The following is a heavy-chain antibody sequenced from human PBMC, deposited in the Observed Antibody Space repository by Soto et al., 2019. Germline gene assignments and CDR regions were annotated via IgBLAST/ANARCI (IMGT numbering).Heavy chain of an antibody. CDR1: GFTFSSYS. J-gene: IGHJ3*02. V-gene: IGHV3-48*02. CDR3: ARDGEWELGNAFDI. D-gene: IGHD1-26*01. CDR2: ISSSSSTI. Sequence: EVQLLESGGGLVQPGGSLRLSCAVYGFTFSSYSMNWVRQAPGKGLEWVSYISSSSSTIYYADSVKGRFTISRDNAKNSLYLQMNSLRDEDTAVYYCARDGEWELGNAFDIWGQGTMVTVSS.